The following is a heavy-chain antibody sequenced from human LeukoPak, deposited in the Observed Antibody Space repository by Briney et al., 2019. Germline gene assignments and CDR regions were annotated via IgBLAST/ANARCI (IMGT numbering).Heavy chain of an antibody. D-gene: IGHD6-13*01. J-gene: IGHJ4*02. CDR3: ARDLMGIAYRGAFYY. V-gene: IGHV3-49*04. CDR1: GFTFGDYA. Sequence: RSLRLSCTASGFTFGDYAMSWVRQAPGKGLEWVGFIRSKAYGGTTEYAASVKGRFTISRDDSKSIAYLQMNCLKTEDTAVYYCARDLMGIAYRGAFYYWGQGTLVTVSS. CDR2: IRSKAYGGTT.